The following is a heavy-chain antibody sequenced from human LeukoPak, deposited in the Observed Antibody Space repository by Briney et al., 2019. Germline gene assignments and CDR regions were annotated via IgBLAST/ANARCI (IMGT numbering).Heavy chain of an antibody. Sequence: GGSLRLSCAASGFTFDDYGMSWVRQVPGRGLALVAGINWNNGKTNYADSVRGRFTISRDNAKNSLYLQMNSLRDEDTALYYCARPRDLCSSSSCPSFDYWGQGTLVTVSS. CDR3: ARPRDLCSSSSCPSFDY. V-gene: IGHV3-20*04. D-gene: IGHD2-15*01. CDR2: INWNNGKT. CDR1: GFTFDDYG. J-gene: IGHJ4*02.